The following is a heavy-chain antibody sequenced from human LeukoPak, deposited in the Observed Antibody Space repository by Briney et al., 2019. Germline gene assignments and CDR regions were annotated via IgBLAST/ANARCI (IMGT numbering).Heavy chain of an antibody. Sequence: SETLSLTCTVSGGSISSSSYYWGWIRQPPGKGLEWIGSIYYSGSTYYNPSLKSRVTISLDTSKSQFSLKVRYVTAADTAVYFCAKVAKYYYGSETYFFFENWGQGTLVTVSS. CDR2: IYYSGST. J-gene: IGHJ4*02. V-gene: IGHV4-39*07. CDR3: AKVAKYYYGSETYFFFEN. D-gene: IGHD3-10*01. CDR1: GGSISSSSYY.